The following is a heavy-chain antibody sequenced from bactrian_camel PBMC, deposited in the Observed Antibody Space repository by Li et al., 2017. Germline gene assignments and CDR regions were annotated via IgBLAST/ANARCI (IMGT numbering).Heavy chain of an antibody. Sequence: QLVESGGGSVQAGGSLRLSCAASGFTFGSYYMTWVRQAPGKGLEWVSSIFTGGGGPYYADSVKGRFTLSKDTAKNTLFLQMSNLVPEDSAVYFCAADLTWVASPDVTFSANFGYWGQGTQVTVS. CDR1: GFTFGSYY. D-gene: IGHD5*01. CDR3: AADLTWVASPDVTFSANFGY. CDR2: IFTGGGGP. V-gene: IGHV3S19*01. J-gene: IGHJ6*01.